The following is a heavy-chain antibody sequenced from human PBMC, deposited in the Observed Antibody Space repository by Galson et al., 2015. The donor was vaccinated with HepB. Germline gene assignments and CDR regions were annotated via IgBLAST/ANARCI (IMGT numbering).Heavy chain of an antibody. CDR2: IIGNGGST. D-gene: IGHD3-16*01. CDR3: VKDSGYGGKFYAPDI. Sequence: SLRLSCAASGFTFNMYAMHWVRQAPGKGLEYVSGIIGNGGSTYYIDSVKGRFTIFRDNSNNRLSLLMPFLRTEDTAVYYYVKDSGYGGKFYAPDIWGRGTLVIVSS. J-gene: IGHJ3*02. V-gene: IGHV3-64D*06. CDR1: GFTFNMYA.